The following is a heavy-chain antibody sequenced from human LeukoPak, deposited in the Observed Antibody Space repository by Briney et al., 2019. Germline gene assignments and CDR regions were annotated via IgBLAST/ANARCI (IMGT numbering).Heavy chain of an antibody. D-gene: IGHD6-6*01. CDR3: AREAIAARNAFDY. CDR1: GGSISSHY. CDR2: IYYSGST. J-gene: IGHJ4*02. Sequence: SETLSLTCTVSGGSISSHYWSWIRQHPGKGLEWIGYIYYSGSTYYNPSLKSRVTISVDTSKNQFSLKLSSVTAADTAVYYCAREAIAARNAFDYWGQGTLVTVSS. V-gene: IGHV4-59*06.